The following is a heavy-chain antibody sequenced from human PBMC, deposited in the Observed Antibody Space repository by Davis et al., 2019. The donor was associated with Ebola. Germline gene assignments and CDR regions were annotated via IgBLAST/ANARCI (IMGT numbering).Heavy chain of an antibody. CDR2: ISGSGGST. D-gene: IGHD5-18*01. CDR3: AKSRAYSYGLDY. CDR1: GFTFSSYA. J-gene: IGHJ4*02. V-gene: IGHV3-23*01. Sequence: GESLKISCAASGFTFSSYAMSWVRQAPGKGLEWVSAISGSGGSTYYADSVKGRFTISRDNSKNTLYLQMNSLRAEDTAVYYCAKSRAYSYGLDYWGQGTLVTVSS.